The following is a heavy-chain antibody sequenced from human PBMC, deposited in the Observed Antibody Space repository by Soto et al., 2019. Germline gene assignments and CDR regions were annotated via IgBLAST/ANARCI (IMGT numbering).Heavy chain of an antibody. CDR1: GGSISSSSYY. J-gene: IGHJ6*02. CDR2: IYYSGST. Sequence: SETLSLTCTVSGGSISSSSYYWGWIRQPPGKGLEWIGSIYYSGSTNYNPSLKSRVTISVDTSKNQFSLKLSSVTAADTAVYYCARVYRIKYYYGMDVWGQGTTVTVSS. CDR3: ARVYRIKYYYGMDV. V-gene: IGHV4-39*07.